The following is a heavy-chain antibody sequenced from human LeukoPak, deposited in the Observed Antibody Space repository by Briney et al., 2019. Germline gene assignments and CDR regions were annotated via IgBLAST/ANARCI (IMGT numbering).Heavy chain of an antibody. V-gene: IGHV3-48*04. J-gene: IGHJ6*02. D-gene: IGHD3-16*01. CDR1: GFTFSSYS. CDR2: ISSSSSTT. CDR3: ARDMDKLGDYYGMDV. Sequence: GGSLRLSCAASGFTFSSYSMNWVRQAPGKGLEWVSYISSSSSTTYYADSVKGRFTISRDNAKNSLYLQMNSLRAEDTAVYYCARDMDKLGDYYGMDVWGQGTTVIVSS.